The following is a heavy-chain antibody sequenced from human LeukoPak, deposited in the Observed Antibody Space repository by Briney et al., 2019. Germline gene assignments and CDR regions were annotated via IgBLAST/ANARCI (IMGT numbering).Heavy chain of an antibody. CDR2: IYYSGST. CDR3: ARDRGVAAALDGGAFDI. D-gene: IGHD6-13*01. Sequence: SETLSLTCTVSGGSISSSSYYWGWIRQPPGKGLEWIGSIYYSGSTNYNPSLKSRVTISVDTSKNQFSLKLSSVTAADTAVYYCARDRGVAAALDGGAFDIWGQGTMVTVSS. J-gene: IGHJ3*02. CDR1: GGSISSSSYY. V-gene: IGHV4-39*07.